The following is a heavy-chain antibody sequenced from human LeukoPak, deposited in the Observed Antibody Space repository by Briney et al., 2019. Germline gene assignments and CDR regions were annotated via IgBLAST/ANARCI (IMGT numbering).Heavy chain of an antibody. Sequence: GGSLRLSCAASGFTFRDYAMHWVRQAPGKGLEWVSGISWNSGSIGYADSVKGRFTISRDNAKNSLYLQMNSLRAEDMALYYCAKAYYYDSSGYFDIWGQGTMVTVSS. CDR1: GFTFRDYA. J-gene: IGHJ3*02. V-gene: IGHV3-9*03. D-gene: IGHD3-22*01. CDR2: ISWNSGSI. CDR3: AKAYYYDSSGYFDI.